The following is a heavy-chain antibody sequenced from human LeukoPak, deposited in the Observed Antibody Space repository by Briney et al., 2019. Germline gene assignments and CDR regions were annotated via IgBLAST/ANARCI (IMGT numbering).Heavy chain of an antibody. V-gene: IGHV4-59*01. D-gene: IGHD3-22*01. CDR1: GGSISSYY. J-gene: IGHJ4*02. CDR2: IFYSGTT. Sequence: PSETLSLTCTVSGGSISSYYWSWLRQPPGKGLEWLGFIFYSGTTNYNPSLKSRVTISVDTSKNQFSLKLSSVTAADTAVYYCARGGWNKFDYWGQGTLVTVSS. CDR3: ARGGWNKFDY.